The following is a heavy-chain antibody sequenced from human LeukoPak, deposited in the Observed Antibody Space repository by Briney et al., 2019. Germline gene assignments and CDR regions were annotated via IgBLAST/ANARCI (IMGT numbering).Heavy chain of an antibody. CDR2: INHSGST. Sequence: SETLSLTCAVYGGSFSGYYWSWIRQPPGKGLEWIGEINHSGSTNYNLSLKSRVTISVDTSKNQFSLKLSSVTAADTAVYYCARTRGYSYGYSWFDPWGQGTLVTVSS. J-gene: IGHJ5*02. D-gene: IGHD5-18*01. CDR3: ARTRGYSYGYSWFDP. V-gene: IGHV4-34*01. CDR1: GGSFSGYY.